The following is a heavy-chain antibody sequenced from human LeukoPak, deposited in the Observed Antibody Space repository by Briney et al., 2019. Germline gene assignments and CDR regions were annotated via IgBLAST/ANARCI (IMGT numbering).Heavy chain of an antibody. J-gene: IGHJ4*02. Sequence: GGSLRLSCAASGFNLNSYMLNWLRQAPGKGLEWVANINQDGSEKHYVDSVKGRFTFSRDNAKNSLYLQMNSLRAEDTAVYYCARQRGYSYGRFDYWGQGTLVTVSS. CDR1: GFNLNSYM. V-gene: IGHV3-7*01. CDR3: ARQRGYSYGRFDY. D-gene: IGHD5-18*01. CDR2: INQDGSEK.